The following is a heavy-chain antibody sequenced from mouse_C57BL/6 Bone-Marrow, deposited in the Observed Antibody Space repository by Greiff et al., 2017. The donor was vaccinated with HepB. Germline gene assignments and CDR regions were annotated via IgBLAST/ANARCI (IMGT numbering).Heavy chain of an antibody. CDR2: INPSNGGT. D-gene: IGHD1-1*01. V-gene: IGHV1-53*01. CDR3: ARLSITTVDFDV. CDR1: GYTFTSYW. J-gene: IGHJ1*03. Sequence: QVQLQQPGTELVKPGASVKLSCKASGYTFTSYWMHWVKQRPGQGLEWIGNINPSNGGTNYNEKFKSKATLTVDKSSSTSYMQLSSLTSEDSAVYYCARLSITTVDFDVWGTGTTVTVSS.